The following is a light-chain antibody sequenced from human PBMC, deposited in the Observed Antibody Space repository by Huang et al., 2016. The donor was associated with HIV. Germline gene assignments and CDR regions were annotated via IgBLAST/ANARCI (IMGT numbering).Light chain of an antibody. V-gene: IGKV1D-8*01. CDR1: QGIDSY. CDR3: QQYDTSPWT. CDR2: AAS. J-gene: IGKJ1*01. Sequence: VIWMTQSPSLLSASKGDKVTINCRVSQGIDSYLSWYQQKPGKAPELLISAASTLQGGVPSRFNGSGSGTDFTLTISRLQSEDFANYYCQQYDTSPWTFGQGTKVEIK.